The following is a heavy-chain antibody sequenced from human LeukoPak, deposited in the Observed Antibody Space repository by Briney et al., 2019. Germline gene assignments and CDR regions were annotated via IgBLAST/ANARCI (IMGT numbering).Heavy chain of an antibody. D-gene: IGHD5-24*01. J-gene: IGHJ4*02. CDR3: AGVGDGYNYVGYHDY. V-gene: IGHV5-51*01. Sequence: GESLKISCKGSGYSFTSYWIGWVRQMPGKGLEWMGIIYPGDSDTRYSPSFQGQVTISADKSISTAYLQWSSLKASDTAMYYCAGVGDGYNYVGYHDYWGQGTLVTVSS. CDR2: IYPGDSDT. CDR1: GYSFTSYW.